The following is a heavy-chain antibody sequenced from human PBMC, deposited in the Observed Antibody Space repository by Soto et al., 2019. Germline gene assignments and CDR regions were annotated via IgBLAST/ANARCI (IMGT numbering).Heavy chain of an antibody. Sequence: GASVKVSCKASGYTFTSYGISWVRQAPGQGLEWMGWISAYNGNTNYAQKLQGRVTMTRDTSTSTVYMELSSLRSEDTAVYYCARARFGEHPGFDYWGQGTLVTVSS. CDR2: ISAYNGNT. CDR3: ARARFGEHPGFDY. J-gene: IGHJ4*02. CDR1: GYTFTSYG. V-gene: IGHV1-18*01. D-gene: IGHD3-10*01.